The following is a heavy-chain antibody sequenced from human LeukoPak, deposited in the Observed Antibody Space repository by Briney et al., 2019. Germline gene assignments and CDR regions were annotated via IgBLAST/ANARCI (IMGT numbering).Heavy chain of an antibody. V-gene: IGHV4-4*07. D-gene: IGHD4-17*01. CDR1: GGSINGRY. J-gene: IGHJ4*02. CDR2: IYTSGST. Sequence: KPSETLSLTCTVSGGSINGRYWSWIRQPAGKGLEWVGRIYTSGSTNYNPSLKSRVTMSVDTSKNQFSLKLSSVTAADTAVYYCARVGGKHYGDYGATWDWGQGTLVTVSS. CDR3: ARVGGKHYGDYGATWD.